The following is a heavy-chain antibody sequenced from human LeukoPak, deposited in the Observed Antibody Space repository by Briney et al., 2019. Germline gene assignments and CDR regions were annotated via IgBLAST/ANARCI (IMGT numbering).Heavy chain of an antibody. D-gene: IGHD3-3*02. J-gene: IGHJ3*01. V-gene: IGHV4-30-2*01. CDR2: IYHSGST. Sequence: SETLSLTCTVSGGSISSGGYYWSWIRQPPGKGLEWIGYIYHSGSTYYNPSLKSRVTISVDRSKNQFSLKLSSVTAADTAVYYCARDSILSGLGWGQGTMVTVSP. CDR3: ARDSILSGLG. CDR1: GGSISSGGYY.